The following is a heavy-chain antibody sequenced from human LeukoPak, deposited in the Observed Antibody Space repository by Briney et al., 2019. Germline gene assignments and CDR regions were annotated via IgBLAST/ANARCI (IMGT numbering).Heavy chain of an antibody. Sequence: ASVKVSCKASGYTFTTYAMHWVRQAPGQRLEWKGWINTGNGYTKYSQNFQGRVTITRDTSASTAYMELSSLKSEDTAVYYCARGIAVAYFDYWGQGTLVTVSS. J-gene: IGHJ4*02. CDR3: ARGIAVAYFDY. CDR2: INTGNGYT. V-gene: IGHV1-3*04. D-gene: IGHD6-19*01. CDR1: GYTFTTYA.